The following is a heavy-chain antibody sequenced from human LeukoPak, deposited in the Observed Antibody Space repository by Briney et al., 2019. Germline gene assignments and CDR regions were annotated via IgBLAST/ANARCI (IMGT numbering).Heavy chain of an antibody. J-gene: IGHJ4*02. CDR3: AKAVGVIYMGIDY. V-gene: IGHV3-23*01. Sequence: GGSLRLSCAASRFTFSSYAMSWVRQAPGKGLEWVSAISGSGGVTYYADSVKGRFTISRDNSKNTLYLQMNSLRAEDTAIYYCAKAVGVIYMGIDYWGQGTLVTVSS. D-gene: IGHD3-10*01. CDR1: RFTFSSYA. CDR2: ISGSGGVT.